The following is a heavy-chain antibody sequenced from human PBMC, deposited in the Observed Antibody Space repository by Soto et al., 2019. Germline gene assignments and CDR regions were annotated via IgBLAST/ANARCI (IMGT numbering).Heavy chain of an antibody. D-gene: IGHD5-12*01. CDR1: GFAVSCARIG. CDR2: IFSNDEK. CDR3: ERIVATSVYYGMDA. Sequence: RETLRLSRSISGFAVSCARIGGRSMRQPPDKDQKWLAHIFSNDEKSYSTSLKSTLTISKDTSKSQVVLTMTNMDPVDTLSYYCERIVATSVYYGMDAGAQGTTVTDS. J-gene: IGHJ6*02. V-gene: IGHV2-26*03.